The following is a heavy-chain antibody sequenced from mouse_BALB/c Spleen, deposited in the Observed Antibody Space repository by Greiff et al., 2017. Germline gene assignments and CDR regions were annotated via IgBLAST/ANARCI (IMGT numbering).Heavy chain of an antibody. CDR2: IWGGGST. V-gene: IGHV2-6-5*01. CDR3: AKHPHSSGRGYAMDY. CDR1: GFSLTDYG. J-gene: IGHJ4*01. Sequence: QVQLQQSGPGLVAPSQSLSITCTVSGFSLTDYGVSWIRQPPGKGREWLGVIWGGGSTYYNSALKSRLSISKDNSKSQVFLKMNSLQTDDTAMYYCAKHPHSSGRGYAMDYWGQGTSVTVSS. D-gene: IGHD3-1*01.